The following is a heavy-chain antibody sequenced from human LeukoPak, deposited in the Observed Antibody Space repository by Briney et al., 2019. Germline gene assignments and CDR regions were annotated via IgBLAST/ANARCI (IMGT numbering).Heavy chain of an antibody. V-gene: IGHV1-69*01. J-gene: IGHJ4*02. CDR2: IIPIFGTA. CDR1: GGTFSSYA. CDR3: AREGTYGDYAYFDY. D-gene: IGHD4-17*01. Sequence: SVKVSCKASGGTFSSYAISWVRQAPGQGLEWMGGIIPIFGTANYAQKFQGRVTITADESTSTAYMELSSLRSEGTAVYYCAREGTYGDYAYFDYWGQGTLVTVSS.